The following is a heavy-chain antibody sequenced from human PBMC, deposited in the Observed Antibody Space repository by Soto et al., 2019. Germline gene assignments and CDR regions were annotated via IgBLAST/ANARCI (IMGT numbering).Heavy chain of an antibody. Sequence: GGSLRLSCAASGFTFSSYWMHWVRQAPGKGLVWVSRINSDGSSTSYADSVKGRFTISRDNAKNMLYLQMNSLRAEDMAVYYCARGYDFWSGYSHKPRKDAFDIWGQGTMVTVSS. CDR1: GFTFSSYW. V-gene: IGHV3-74*01. D-gene: IGHD3-3*01. CDR2: INSDGSST. CDR3: ARGYDFWSGYSHKPRKDAFDI. J-gene: IGHJ3*02.